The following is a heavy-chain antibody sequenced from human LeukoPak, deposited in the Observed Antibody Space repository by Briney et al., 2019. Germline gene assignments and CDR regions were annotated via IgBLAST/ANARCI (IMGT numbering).Heavy chain of an antibody. CDR3: ARGERLYYYGLDV. CDR1: GGSISSYY. J-gene: IGHJ6*04. V-gene: IGHV4-59*01. CDR2: VYHTGST. Sequence: PSETLSLTCTVSGGSISSYYWSWIRQPPGKGLEWVGYVYHTGSTNYNPSLKSRVTISVDTSKNQFSLKLSSVTAADTAVYYCARGERLYYYGLDVWGKGTTVTVSS.